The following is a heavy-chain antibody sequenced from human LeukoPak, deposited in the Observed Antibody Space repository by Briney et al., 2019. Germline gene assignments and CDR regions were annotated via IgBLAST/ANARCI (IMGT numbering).Heavy chain of an antibody. CDR2: INPNSGGT. J-gene: IGHJ6*03. V-gene: IGHV1-2*02. CDR3: ARGILGRSGSYFYYYYYYMDV. CDR1: GYTFTGYY. Sequence: ASVKVSCKASGYTFTGYYMHWVRQAPGQGLEWMGWINPNSGGTNYAQKFQGRVTMTRDTSISTAYMELSRLRSDDTAVYYCARGILGRSGSYFYYYYYYMDVWGKGTTVTVSS. D-gene: IGHD3-10*01.